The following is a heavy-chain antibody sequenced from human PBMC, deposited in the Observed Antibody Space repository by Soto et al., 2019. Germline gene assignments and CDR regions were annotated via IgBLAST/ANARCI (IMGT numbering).Heavy chain of an antibody. CDR1: GGTFSSYA. CDR3: LITLLEGGIGELLLPLDDY. V-gene: IGHV1-69*13. Sequence: ASVKVSCKASGGTFSSYAISWVRQAPGQGLEWMGGIIPIFGTANYAQKFQGRVTITADESTSTAYMELSSLRSEDTAVYYCLITLLEGGIGELLLPLDDYWGQGTLVTVSS. J-gene: IGHJ4*02. CDR2: IIPIFGTA. D-gene: IGHD3-10*01.